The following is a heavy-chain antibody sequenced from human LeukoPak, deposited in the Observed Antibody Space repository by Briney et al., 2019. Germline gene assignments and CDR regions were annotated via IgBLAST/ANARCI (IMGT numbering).Heavy chain of an antibody. CDR2: IDYSGSA. V-gene: IGHV4-59*01. J-gene: IGHJ6*02. D-gene: IGHD3-9*01. Sequence: SQTLSLTCTVSGGSISTFYWSWVRQPPGKGLEYIGYIDYSGSANYNPSLKSRVTISVDTSKNQFSLKLSSVAAADTAIYYCARWRYLDVWGQGTTVTVSS. CDR1: GGSISTFY. CDR3: ARWRYLDV.